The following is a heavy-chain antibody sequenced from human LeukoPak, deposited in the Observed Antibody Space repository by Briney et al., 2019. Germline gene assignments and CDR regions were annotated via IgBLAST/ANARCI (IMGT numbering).Heavy chain of an antibody. D-gene: IGHD2-8*01. CDR3: ARGRGLGVYY. CDR1: GDSISSSSYY. J-gene: IGHJ4*02. CDR2: IYYSGST. V-gene: IGHV4-39*07. Sequence: PSETLSLTCTVSGDSISSSSYYWGWIRQPPGKGLEWIGSIYYSGSTYYNPSLKSRVTISVDTSKNQFSLKLSSVTAADTAVYYCARGRGLGVYYWGQGTLVTVSS.